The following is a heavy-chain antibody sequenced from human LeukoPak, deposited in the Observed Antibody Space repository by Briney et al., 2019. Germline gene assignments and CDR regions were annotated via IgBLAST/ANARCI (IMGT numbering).Heavy chain of an antibody. CDR1: GGSITNFY. J-gene: IGHJ3*02. D-gene: IGHD2-15*01. Sequence: SETLSLTCTVSGGSITNFYGGWIRQSPGRGLELIGYIYYSGTTNYSPSLKSRVSISVDTSKKQFSLKLSSVTAADTAVYYCARSPGGGFDIWGQGTMVTVSS. CDR2: IYYSGTT. CDR3: ARSPGGGFDI. V-gene: IGHV4-59*01.